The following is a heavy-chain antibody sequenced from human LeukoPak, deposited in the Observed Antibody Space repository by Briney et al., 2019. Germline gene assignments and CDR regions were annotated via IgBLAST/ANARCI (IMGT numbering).Heavy chain of an antibody. CDR3: VRAEGSSGSSEYFQH. CDR1: GFTLHRYS. Sequence: GGSLRLSGLASGFTLHRYSMKWVRQAPGKGLEWVSSISGSSNDKHYIDSVKGRFTISRDNAKNSLSLQMNSLRAEDTAVYYCVRAEGSSGSSEYFQHWGQGTLVTVSS. V-gene: IGHV3-21*01. D-gene: IGHD5-12*01. CDR2: ISGSSNDK. J-gene: IGHJ1*01.